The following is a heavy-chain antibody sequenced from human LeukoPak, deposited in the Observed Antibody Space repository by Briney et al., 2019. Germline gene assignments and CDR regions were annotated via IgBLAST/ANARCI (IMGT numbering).Heavy chain of an antibody. CDR1: GFTFSDYY. V-gene: IGHV3-11*01. J-gene: IGHJ2*01. Sequence: GGSLRLSCAASGFTFSDYYMSWIRQAPGKGLEWVSYISSSGSTIYYADSVKGRFTISRDNAKNSLYLQMNSLRAEDTAVYYCARERLVGATTGYFDLWGRGTLVAVSS. CDR2: ISSSGSTI. CDR3: ARERLVGATTGYFDL. D-gene: IGHD1-26*01.